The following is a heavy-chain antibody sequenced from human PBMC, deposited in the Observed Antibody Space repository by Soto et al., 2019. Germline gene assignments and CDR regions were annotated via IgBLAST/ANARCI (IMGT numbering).Heavy chain of an antibody. Sequence: QVRLQESGPGLVKPSETLSLTCTVSGASVNNGSYYWSWIRQSPGKGLEWIGYIYYSGTTTYNPSLKSRFTISVDTSKNQLFLKVKSVNAADMAVYYCARNSRGYIFGSYFDSLGQGTQVTVSS. D-gene: IGHD5-18*01. V-gene: IGHV4-61*01. CDR1: GASVNNGSYY. J-gene: IGHJ4*02. CDR2: IYYSGTT. CDR3: ARNSRGYIFGSYFDS.